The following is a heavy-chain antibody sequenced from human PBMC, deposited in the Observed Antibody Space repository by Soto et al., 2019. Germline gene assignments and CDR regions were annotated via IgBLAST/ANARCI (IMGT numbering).Heavy chain of an antibody. J-gene: IGHJ6*02. Sequence: QVQLQESGPGLVKPSQTLSLTCTVSGGSISSGGYYWSWIRQHPGKGLEWIGYIHYSGSTYYNPSLNSRVTITVAAAKNPCSLELSSVTAADTAVYYCARGHDRSGYYPDPYYCYAVDVWGQATTVTVSS. CDR1: GGSISSGGYY. CDR3: ARGHDRSGYYPDPYYCYAVDV. CDR2: IHYSGST. D-gene: IGHD3-22*01. V-gene: IGHV4-31*03.